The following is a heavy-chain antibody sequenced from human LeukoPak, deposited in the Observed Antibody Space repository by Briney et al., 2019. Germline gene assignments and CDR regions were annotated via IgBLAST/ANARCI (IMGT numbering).Heavy chain of an antibody. Sequence: KPSETLSLTCTVSGGSINTPNYYWGWIRQTPGKGLEWIGNIFYSGGTYYSPSLTSRVTISLDTSRNQFSLKLSSVTAADTAVYYCARDQSAAPRISARFGELLFDYWGQGTLVTVSS. CDR1: GGSINTPNYY. V-gene: IGHV4-39*07. CDR2: IFYSGGT. CDR3: ARDQSAAPRISARFGELLFDY. J-gene: IGHJ4*02. D-gene: IGHD3-10*01.